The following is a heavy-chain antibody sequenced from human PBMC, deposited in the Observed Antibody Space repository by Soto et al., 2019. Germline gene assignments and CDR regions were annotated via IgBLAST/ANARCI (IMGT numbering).Heavy chain of an antibody. D-gene: IGHD6-19*01. CDR1: GFSFRSYA. CDR3: ARSAYSTGWYYPFNV. J-gene: IGHJ3*01. Sequence: QVQLVESGGGVVQPGRSLRLSCVPSGFSFRSYAMYWVRQAPGRGLEWVADISFDGSSEDYADSVKGRFTISRDNFENVLYLQMSSLRAEDTAVYYCARSAYSTGWYYPFNVWGQGTMVTVSS. CDR2: ISFDGSSE. V-gene: IGHV3-30-3*01.